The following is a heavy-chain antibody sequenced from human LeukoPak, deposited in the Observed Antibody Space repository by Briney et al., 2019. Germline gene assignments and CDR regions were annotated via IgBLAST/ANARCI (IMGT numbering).Heavy chain of an antibody. J-gene: IGHJ4*02. CDR2: ISSSSSYI. D-gene: IGHD2-2*01. Sequence: GGSLRLSCTASGFTFSSIALTWVRQAPGKGLEWVSSISSSSSYIYYADSVKGRFTISRDNAKNSLYLQMNSLRAEDTAVYYCRGYCSSTSCPGDYWGQGTLVTVSS. CDR3: RGYCSSTSCPGDY. V-gene: IGHV3-21*01. CDR1: GFTFSSIA.